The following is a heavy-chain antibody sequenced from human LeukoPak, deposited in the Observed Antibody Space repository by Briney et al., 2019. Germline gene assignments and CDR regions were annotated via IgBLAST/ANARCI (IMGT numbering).Heavy chain of an antibody. J-gene: IGHJ4*02. CDR1: GYTFTSYY. V-gene: IGHV1-46*01. Sequence: ASVKVSCKASGYTFTSYYMHWVRQAPGQGLEWMGIINPSGGSTSYAQKFQGRVTMTRDMSTSTVYMELSSLRSEDTAVYYCAREPGTSYYDSSGYPNYWGQGTLVTVSS. D-gene: IGHD3-22*01. CDR2: INPSGGST. CDR3: AREPGTSYYDSSGYPNY.